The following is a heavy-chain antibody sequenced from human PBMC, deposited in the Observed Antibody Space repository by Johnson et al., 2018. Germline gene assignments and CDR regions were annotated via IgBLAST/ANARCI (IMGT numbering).Heavy chain of an antibody. J-gene: IGHJ3*02. V-gene: IGHV3-9*01. CDR2: ISWNSGRI. Sequence: VQSGRSLRLSCAAXGFTFEDYAMHWVRQAPGKGLEWVSGISWNSGRIGYADSVKGRFTISRDNAKNSLYLPMNGPRGEDTALYYCARVDSDFWTRRVFDIWGRGTMVTVSS. D-gene: IGHD3-3*01. CDR3: ARVDSDFWTRRVFDI. CDR1: GFTFEDYA.